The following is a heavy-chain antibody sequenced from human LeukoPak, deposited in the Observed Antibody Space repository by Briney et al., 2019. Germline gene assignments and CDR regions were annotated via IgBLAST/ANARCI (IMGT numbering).Heavy chain of an antibody. CDR1: GYTFTSYG. CDR3: ARDQSDIVLMVYWYFDL. J-gene: IGHJ2*01. D-gene: IGHD2-8*01. CDR2: ISAYNGNT. V-gene: IGHV1-18*01. Sequence: GASVKVSCKASGYTFTSYGISWVRQAPGQGLEWMGWISAYNGNTNYAQKLQGRVTMTTDTSTSTAYMELRSLRSDDTAVYYCARDQSDIVLMVYWYFDLWGRGTLVTVSS.